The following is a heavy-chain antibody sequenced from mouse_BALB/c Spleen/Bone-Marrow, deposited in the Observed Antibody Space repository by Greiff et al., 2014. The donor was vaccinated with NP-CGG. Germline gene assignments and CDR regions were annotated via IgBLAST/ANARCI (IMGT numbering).Heavy chain of an antibody. D-gene: IGHD2-3*01. CDR1: GYTFTDYA. Sequence: QVQLKESGAELVRPGVSVKISCKGSGYTFTDYAMHWVKQSHAKSLEWIGVISTYYGDASYNQKFKGKATMTVDKSSSTAYMELARLTSEDSAIYYCARDGYYLFAYWGQGTLVTVSA. J-gene: IGHJ3*01. CDR3: ARDGYYLFAY. CDR2: ISTYYGDA. V-gene: IGHV1S137*01.